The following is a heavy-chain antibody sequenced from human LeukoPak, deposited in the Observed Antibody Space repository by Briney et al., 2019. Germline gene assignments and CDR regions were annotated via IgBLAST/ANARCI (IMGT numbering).Heavy chain of an antibody. CDR2: IGTAGDI. D-gene: IGHD6-13*01. J-gene: IGHJ3*02. CDR1: GFTFSSYD. CDR3: SRGGAPAGYAYDI. V-gene: IGHV3-13*01. Sequence: GGSLRLSCATSGFTFSSYDMHWVRQATGEGLEWVSAIGTAGDIYYPGSVKGRFTISRDNAKNSLYLQMNNLRAGDTAVYYCSRGGAPAGYAYDIWGHGTVVTVSS.